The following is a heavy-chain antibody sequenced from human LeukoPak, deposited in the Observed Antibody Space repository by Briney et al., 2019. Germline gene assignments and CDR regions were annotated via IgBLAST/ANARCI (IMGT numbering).Heavy chain of an antibody. D-gene: IGHD1-26*01. Sequence: ASVKVSCKASGYTFTSYAISWVRQAPGQGLEWMGRIIPILGIANYAQKFQGRVTITADKSTSTAYMELSSLRSEDTAVYYCASTVGYYYGMDVWGQGTTVTVSS. J-gene: IGHJ6*02. V-gene: IGHV1-69*04. CDR3: ASTVGYYYGMDV. CDR1: GYTFTSYA. CDR2: IIPILGIA.